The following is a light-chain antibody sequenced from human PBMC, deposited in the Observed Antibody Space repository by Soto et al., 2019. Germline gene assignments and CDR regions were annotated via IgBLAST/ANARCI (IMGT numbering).Light chain of an antibody. CDR2: DTS. J-gene: IGKJ1*01. Sequence: SSRLAWYQRRPGQVPRLLIYDTSTRAPGISARSSGSGSGTDLTLTIRRLEPEDFAAYYCQKRSNWPRTCGQGTKVDIK. V-gene: IGKV3-11*01. CDR1: SSR. CDR3: QKRSNWPRT.